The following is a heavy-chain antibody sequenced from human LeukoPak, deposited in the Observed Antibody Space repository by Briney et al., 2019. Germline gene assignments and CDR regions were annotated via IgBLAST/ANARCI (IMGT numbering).Heavy chain of an antibody. D-gene: IGHD6-13*01. Sequence: PSQTLSLICTVSGGSISSYYWSWIRQPPGKGLEWIGYIYYSGSTNYNPSLKSRVTISVDTSKNQFSLKLSSVTAADTAVYYCARDGLSSSWPFYYMDVWGKGTTVTVSS. V-gene: IGHV4-59*01. CDR3: ARDGLSSSWPFYYMDV. CDR1: GGSISSYY. CDR2: IYYSGST. J-gene: IGHJ6*03.